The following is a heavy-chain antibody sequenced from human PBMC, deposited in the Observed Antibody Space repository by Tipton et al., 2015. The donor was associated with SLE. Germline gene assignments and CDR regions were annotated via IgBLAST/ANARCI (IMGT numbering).Heavy chain of an antibody. V-gene: IGHV1-18*01. CDR3: ARECSGTGCLDY. Sequence: QVQLVQSGAEVKKPGASVKVSCKASGYTFTNYGISWVRQAPGQGLEWMGWISANNGNTKYAQRFQARVTMTTDTSTSTTYMALRSPRSDDTAIYYCARECSGTGCLDYWGQGTLVTVSS. CDR2: ISANNGNT. CDR1: GYTFTNYG. D-gene: IGHD2-8*02. J-gene: IGHJ4*02.